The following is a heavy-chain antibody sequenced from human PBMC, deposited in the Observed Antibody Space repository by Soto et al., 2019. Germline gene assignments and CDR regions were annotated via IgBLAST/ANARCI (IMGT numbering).Heavy chain of an antibody. Sequence: GGSLRLSCAASGFTFGSYAMSWVRLAPGKGLEWVSTISGSGGSTYYADSVKGRFTISRDNSKNTLYLQMNSLRAEDTAGYYCAKGPRSTMIEVVILNWFDPWGQGTLVTVSS. D-gene: IGHD3-22*01. CDR1: GFTFGSYA. CDR2: ISGSGGST. V-gene: IGHV3-23*01. CDR3: AKGPRSTMIEVVILNWFDP. J-gene: IGHJ5*02.